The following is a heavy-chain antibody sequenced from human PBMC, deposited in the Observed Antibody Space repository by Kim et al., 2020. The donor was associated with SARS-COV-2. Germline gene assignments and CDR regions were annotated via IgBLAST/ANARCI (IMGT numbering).Heavy chain of an antibody. V-gene: IGHV3-30*04. J-gene: IGHJ6*02. Sequence: GGSLRLSCAASGFTFSSYAMHWVRQAPGKGLEWVAVISYDGSNKYYADSVKGRFTISRDNSKNTLYLQMNSLRAEDTAVYYCSSAAEYYYYYYGMDVWGQGTTVTVSS. CDR3: SSAAEYYYYYYGMDV. CDR1: GFTFSSYA. CDR2: ISYDGSNK. D-gene: IGHD6-13*01.